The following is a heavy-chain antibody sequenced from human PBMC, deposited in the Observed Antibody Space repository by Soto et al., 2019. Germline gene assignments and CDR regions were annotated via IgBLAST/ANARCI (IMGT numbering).Heavy chain of an antibody. Sequence: GASVKVSCKASGYTFTSYDINWVRQATGQGLEWMGWMNPNSGNTGYAQKFQGRVTMTRNTSISTAYMELSSLRSEDTAVYYCARGVYSYYYYYGMGVWGQGTTVTVSS. CDR2: MNPNSGNT. J-gene: IGHJ6*02. CDR3: ARGVYSYYYYYGMGV. V-gene: IGHV1-8*01. D-gene: IGHD5-18*01. CDR1: GYTFTSYD.